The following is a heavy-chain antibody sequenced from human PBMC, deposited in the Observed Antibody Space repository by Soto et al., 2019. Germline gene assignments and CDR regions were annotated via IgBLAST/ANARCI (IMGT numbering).Heavy chain of an antibody. CDR2: IIPIFGTA. D-gene: IGHD6-6*01. V-gene: IGHV1-69*06. J-gene: IGHJ6*02. CDR1: GRTFSRYA. Sequence: ASVKGFCKASGRTFSRYATSLVRQAPGQGLEWMGGIIPIFGTANYAQKFQGRVTITADKSTSTAYMELSSLRSEDTAVYYCANSIAARSYYYYGMDVWGQGTTVTVSS. CDR3: ANSIAARSYYYYGMDV.